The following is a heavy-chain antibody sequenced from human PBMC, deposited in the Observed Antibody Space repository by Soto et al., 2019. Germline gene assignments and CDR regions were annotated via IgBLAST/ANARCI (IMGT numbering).Heavy chain of an antibody. CDR2: INAGNGNT. CDR1: GYTFTSYS. CDR3: ARSIVVVTALDY. D-gene: IGHD2-21*02. J-gene: IGHJ4*02. V-gene: IGHV1-3*01. Sequence: ASVKVSCKASGYTFTSYSISWVRQAPGQGLEWMGWINAGNGNTKYSQKFQGRVTITRDTSASTAYMELSSLRSEDTAVYYCARSIVVVTALDYWGQGTLVTVS.